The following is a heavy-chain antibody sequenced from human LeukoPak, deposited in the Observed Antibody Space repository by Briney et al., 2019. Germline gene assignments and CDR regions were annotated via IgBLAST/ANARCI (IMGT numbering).Heavy chain of an antibody. V-gene: IGHV3-23*01. CDR1: GFTFSSYA. Sequence: RGSLRLSCAASGFTFSSYAMSWVRQAPGKGLEWVSAISGSGGSTYYADSVKGRFTISRDNSKNTLYLQMNSLRAEDTAVYYCAKDGYSSGWYWFDPWGQGTLVTVSS. CDR2: ISGSGGST. J-gene: IGHJ5*02. D-gene: IGHD6-19*01. CDR3: AKDGYSSGWYWFDP.